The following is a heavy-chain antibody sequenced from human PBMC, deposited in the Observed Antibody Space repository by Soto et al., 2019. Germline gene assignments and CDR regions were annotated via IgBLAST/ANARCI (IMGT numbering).Heavy chain of an antibody. J-gene: IGHJ3*02. V-gene: IGHV1-24*01. CDR1: GYTFTGYY. CDR3: ATTTRYLGAFDI. D-gene: IGHD1-1*01. Sequence: GASVKVSCKASGYTFTGYYMHWVRQAPGQGLEWMGGFDPEDGETIYAQKFQGRVTMTEDTSTDTAYMELSSLRSEDTAVYYCATTTRYLGAFDIWGQGTMVTVSS. CDR2: FDPEDGET.